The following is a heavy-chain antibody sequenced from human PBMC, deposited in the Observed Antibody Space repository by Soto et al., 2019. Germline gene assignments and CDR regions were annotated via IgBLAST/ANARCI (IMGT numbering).Heavy chain of an antibody. V-gene: IGHV1-18*01. D-gene: IGHD6-19*01. J-gene: IGHJ4*02. Sequence: QVQLVQSGAEEKKPGASVRVSCKASGYTFTSYGISWVRQAPGQVLEWMGWISAYNGNTEYEQKLQGRVTMTTDTSTSTAYMELRSLRSDDTAVYYCARDPFVGIAVAAPRWEYFDYWGQGTLVTVSS. CDR3: ARDPFVGIAVAAPRWEYFDY. CDR2: ISAYNGNT. CDR1: GYTFTSYG.